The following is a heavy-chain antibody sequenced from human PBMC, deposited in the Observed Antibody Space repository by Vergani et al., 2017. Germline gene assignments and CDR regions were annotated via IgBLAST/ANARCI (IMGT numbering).Heavy chain of an antibody. D-gene: IGHD1-26*01. J-gene: IGHJ5*02. CDR2: IYYSGST. Sequence: QVQLQESGPGLVKPSQTLSLTCTVSGGSISSGSYYWSWIRQPPGKGLEWIGYIYYSGSTNYNPSLKSRVTISVDTSKNQFSLKLSSVTAADTAVYYCARDLEVGATGWFDPWGQGTLVTVSS. CDR3: ARDLEVGATGWFDP. V-gene: IGHV4-61*01. CDR1: GGSISSGSYY.